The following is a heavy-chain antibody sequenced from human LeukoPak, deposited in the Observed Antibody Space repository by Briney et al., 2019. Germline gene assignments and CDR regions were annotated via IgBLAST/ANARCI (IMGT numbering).Heavy chain of an antibody. J-gene: IGHJ5*02. D-gene: IGHD3-3*01. CDR1: GGSFSGYC. V-gene: IGHV4-34*01. CDR2: INHSGST. Sequence: SETLSLTCAVYGGSFSGYCWSWIRQPPGKGLEWIREINHSGSTNYNPSLKSRVTISVDTSKNQFSLKLSSVTAADTAVYYCARVTYYDFWSGYYTGILNGWFDPWGQGTLVTVSS. CDR3: ARVTYYDFWSGYYTGILNGWFDP.